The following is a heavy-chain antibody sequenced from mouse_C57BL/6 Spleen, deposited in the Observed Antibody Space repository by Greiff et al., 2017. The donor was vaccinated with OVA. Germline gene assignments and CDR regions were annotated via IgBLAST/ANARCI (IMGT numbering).Heavy chain of an antibody. CDR1: GFNIKDYY. Sequence: VHVKQSGAELVKPGASVKLSCTASGFNIKDYYMHWVKQRTEQGLEWIGRIDPEDGETKYAPKFQGKATITADTSSNTAYLQLSSLTSEDTAVYYCARSPVVDWTFAYWGQGTLVTVSA. CDR2: IDPEDGET. J-gene: IGHJ3*01. CDR3: ARSPVVDWTFAY. V-gene: IGHV14-2*01. D-gene: IGHD1-1*01.